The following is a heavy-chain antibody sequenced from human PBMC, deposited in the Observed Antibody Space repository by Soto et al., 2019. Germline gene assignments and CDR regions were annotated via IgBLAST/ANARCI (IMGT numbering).Heavy chain of an antibody. Sequence: ASVKVSCKASGYSFTRYYMHWVRQAPGQGLEWMGIINPSGGSTSYAQKFQGRVTMTRDMSTSTVYMELSSLRSEDTAVYYCARDGPTHSLVGNSGDCWLDPWGQGTLVTVSS. CDR2: INPSGGST. CDR3: ARDGPTHSLVGNSGDCWLDP. D-gene: IGHD1-26*01. J-gene: IGHJ5*02. CDR1: GYSFTRYY. V-gene: IGHV1-46*01.